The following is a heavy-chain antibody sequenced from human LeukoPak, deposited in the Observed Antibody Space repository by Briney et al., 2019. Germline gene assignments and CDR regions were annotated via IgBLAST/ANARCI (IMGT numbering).Heavy chain of an antibody. CDR2: IYDSGST. V-gene: IGHV4-61*02. CDR3: ARALRDFGNCFDS. CDR1: GGSISSDSYY. Sequence: SETLSLTCSVSGGSISSDSYYWSWIRQPTGKGLEWIGRIYDSGSTNYNPSLESRVTISVDTSKNQFTLKLSSVTAADTAVYYCARALRDFGNCFDSWGQGTLVTVSS. D-gene: IGHD3-3*01. J-gene: IGHJ5*01.